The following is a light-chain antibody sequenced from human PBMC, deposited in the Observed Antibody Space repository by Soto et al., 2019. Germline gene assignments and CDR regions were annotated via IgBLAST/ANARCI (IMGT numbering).Light chain of an antibody. CDR3: QQRSNGPYT. CDR2: DAS. Sequence: EIVLTQSPATLSLSPGERATLSCRASQSVGSYLAWYQQKPGQAPRLLIYDASSRATGIPARFSGSGSGTDFTLTISSLEPEDFAVYYCQQRSNGPYTFGQGTKLEIK. V-gene: IGKV3-11*01. J-gene: IGKJ2*01. CDR1: QSVGSY.